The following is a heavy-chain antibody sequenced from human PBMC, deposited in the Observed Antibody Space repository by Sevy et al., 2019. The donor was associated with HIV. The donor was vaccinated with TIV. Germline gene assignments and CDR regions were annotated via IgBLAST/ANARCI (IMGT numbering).Heavy chain of an antibody. CDR3: ARDLREYSSSSKYYFDY. CDR1: GFTFSSYS. J-gene: IGHJ4*02. CDR2: ISSSNNYI. V-gene: IGHV3-21*01. D-gene: IGHD6-6*01. Sequence: RGYLRLSCAASGFTFSSYSMNWVRQAPGKGLERVSSISSSNNYIYYADSLKGRFTISRDNAKNSLYLQMNSLRAEDTALYYCARDLREYSSSSKYYFDYWGQGILVSVSS.